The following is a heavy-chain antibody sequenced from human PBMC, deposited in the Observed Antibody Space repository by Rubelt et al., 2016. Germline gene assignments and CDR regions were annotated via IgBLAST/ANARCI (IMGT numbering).Heavy chain of an antibody. D-gene: IGHD2-2*02. CDR2: SNGDGSNV. CDR3: ARGVGYCSSTSCYSGAFDI. Sequence: GPVWVSRSNGDGSNVNYADSVQGRFTISRDNTQNTLFLQINSLRAEDTAVYYCARGVGYCSSTSCYSGAFDIWGQGTMVTVSS. V-gene: IGHV3-74*01. J-gene: IGHJ3*02.